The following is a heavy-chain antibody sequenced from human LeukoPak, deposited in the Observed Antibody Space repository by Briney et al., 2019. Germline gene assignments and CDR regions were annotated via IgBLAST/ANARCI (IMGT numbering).Heavy chain of an antibody. Sequence: QAGGSLRLSCAVSGFTFSNTWMNWVRQAPGKGLEWASVIYSGGSTYYADSVKGRFTISRDNSKNTLYLQMHSLRAEDTAVYYCVKDYSTIAAAANPLFDYWGQGALVTVSS. CDR2: IYSGGST. D-gene: IGHD6-13*01. CDR3: VKDYSTIAAAANPLFDY. CDR1: GFTFSNTW. J-gene: IGHJ4*02. V-gene: IGHV3-53*01.